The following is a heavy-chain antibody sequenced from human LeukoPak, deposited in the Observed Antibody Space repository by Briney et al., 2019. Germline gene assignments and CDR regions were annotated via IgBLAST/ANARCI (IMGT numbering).Heavy chain of an antibody. Sequence: SETLSLTCTVSGGSISSSSYYWGWIRQPPGKGLEWIGSIYYSGSTNYNPSLKSRVTISVDTSKNQFSLKLSSVTAADTAVYYCARHKSGSYYIYYYYMDVWGKGTTVTVSS. D-gene: IGHD1-26*01. CDR3: ARHKSGSYYIYYYYMDV. CDR2: IYYSGST. J-gene: IGHJ6*03. CDR1: GGSISSSSYY. V-gene: IGHV4-39*01.